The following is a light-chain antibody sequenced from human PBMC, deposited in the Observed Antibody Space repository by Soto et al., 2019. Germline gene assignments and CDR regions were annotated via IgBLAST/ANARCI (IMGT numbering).Light chain of an antibody. CDR1: SSDVGNYNL. V-gene: IGLV2-23*01. CDR3: CSYAGSSTFI. J-gene: IGLJ1*01. CDR2: EGN. Sequence: QSALTQPASVSGSPGQSITISCTGTSSDVGNYNLVSWYQQHPGKAPKLMIFEGNKRPSGVSFRFSGSKSGNTASLTISGLQAEDEADYYCCSYAGSSTFIFGTGTKLTVL.